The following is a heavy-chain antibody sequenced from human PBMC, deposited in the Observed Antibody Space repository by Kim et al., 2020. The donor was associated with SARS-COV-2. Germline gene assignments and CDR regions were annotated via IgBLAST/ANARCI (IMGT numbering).Heavy chain of an antibody. CDR1: GFTFGDYA. J-gene: IGHJ6*02. CDR3: TRGVGFSYYYYGMDV. V-gene: IGHV3-49*04. CDR2: IRSKAYGGTT. Sequence: GGSLRLSCTASGFTFGDYAMSWVRQAPGKGLEWVGFIRSKAYGGTTEYAASVKGRFTISRDDSKSIAYLQMNSLKTEDTAVYYCTRGVGFSYYYYGMDVWGQGTTVTVSS. D-gene: IGHD2-2*01.